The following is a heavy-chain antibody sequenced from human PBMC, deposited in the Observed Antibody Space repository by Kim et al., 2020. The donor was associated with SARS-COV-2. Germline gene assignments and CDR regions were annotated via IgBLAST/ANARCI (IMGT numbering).Heavy chain of an antibody. CDR2: IYYSGST. Sequence: SETLSLTCTVSGGSISSYYWSWIRQPPGKGLEWIGYIYYSGSTNYNPSLKSRVTISVDTSKNQFSLKLSSVTAADTAVYYCARARLLGYCSGGSCYPNW. CDR3: ARARLLGYCSGGSCYPNW. V-gene: IGHV4-59*13. CDR1: GGSISSYY. J-gene: IGHJ5*01. D-gene: IGHD2-15*01.